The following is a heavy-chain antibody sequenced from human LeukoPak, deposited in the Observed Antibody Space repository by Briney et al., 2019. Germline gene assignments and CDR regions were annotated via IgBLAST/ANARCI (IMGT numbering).Heavy chain of an antibody. V-gene: IGHV3-23*01. CDR2: ISGSVRST. CDR1: GFIFSSYG. D-gene: IGHD5-12*01. CDR3: ARSIVATITYYYYYMDV. Sequence: GGSLRLSCAASGFIFSSYGMSWVRQAPGQGLEWVSAISGSVRSTYYSDSVKGRFTISKDTSKNTLYLQMNSLRAEDTAVYYCARSIVATITYYYYYMDVWGKGTTVTVSS. J-gene: IGHJ6*03.